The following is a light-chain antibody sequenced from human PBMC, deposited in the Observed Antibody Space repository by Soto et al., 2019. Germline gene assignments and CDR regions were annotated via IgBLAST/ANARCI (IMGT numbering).Light chain of an antibody. J-gene: IGKJ5*01. Sequence: EIVMTQSPATLSVSPGERATLSCRASQSVSGNLAWYQQKPGQAPRLLIYGASTRATGIPARFSGSGSGTEFTLTNSSLQSEDFAVYYCQQYNNWTPITFGQGTRLEIK. CDR3: QQYNNWTPIT. CDR2: GAS. V-gene: IGKV3-15*01. CDR1: QSVSGN.